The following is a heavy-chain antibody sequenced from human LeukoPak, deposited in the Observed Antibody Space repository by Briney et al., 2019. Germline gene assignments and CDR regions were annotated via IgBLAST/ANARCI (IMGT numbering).Heavy chain of an antibody. J-gene: IGHJ4*02. V-gene: IGHV1-18*01. D-gene: IGHD2-21*01. CDR2: ISANTGNT. CDR3: AREGSISTVQIDY. Sequence: ASVKVSCKASGYTFSTYGITWVRQAPGQGLEWMGWISANTGNTNYAQRLQGRVTMTTDTPTSTVYMELSSLRSEDTAVYYCAREGSISTVQIDYWGQGTLVTVSP. CDR1: GYTFSTYG.